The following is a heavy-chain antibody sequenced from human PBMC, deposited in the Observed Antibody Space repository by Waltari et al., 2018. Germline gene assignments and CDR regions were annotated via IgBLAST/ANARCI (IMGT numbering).Heavy chain of an antibody. Sequence: QVQLQESGPGLVKPSETLSLTCTVSGGSISSYYWSWIRQPPGKGLEWIGYIYYSGSTNYNPPLKSRVTISVDTSKNQFSLKLSSVTAADTAVYYCARSQLRYFDWWETRPAYWFDPWGQGTLVTVSS. J-gene: IGHJ5*02. CDR3: ARSQLRYFDWWETRPAYWFDP. V-gene: IGHV4-59*01. CDR2: IYYSGST. CDR1: GGSISSYY. D-gene: IGHD3-9*01.